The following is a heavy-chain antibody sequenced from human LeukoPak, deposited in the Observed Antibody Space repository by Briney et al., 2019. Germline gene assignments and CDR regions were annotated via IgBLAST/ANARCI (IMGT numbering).Heavy chain of an antibody. CDR2: TYYGSKWLH. J-gene: IGHJ4*02. D-gene: IGHD1-7*01. CDR3: ARNYSPDFDY. CDR1: GDSVSSNSAA. V-gene: IGHV6-1*01. Sequence: SQTLSLTCAISGDSVSSNSAAWNWIRQSPSRGLEWLGRTYYGSKWLHDYAISVKSRITINPDTSKNQFSLQLNSVTPEDTAVYYCARNYSPDFDYWGQGTQVSVSS.